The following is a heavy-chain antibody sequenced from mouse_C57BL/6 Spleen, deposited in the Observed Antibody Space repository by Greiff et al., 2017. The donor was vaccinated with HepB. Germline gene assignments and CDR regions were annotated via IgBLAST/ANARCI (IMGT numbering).Heavy chain of an antibody. V-gene: IGHV14-2*01. D-gene: IGHD1-1*01. CDR2: IDPEDGET. J-gene: IGHJ2*01. CDR3: ARRVITTVVEGYYFDY. CDR1: GFNIKDYY. Sequence: VQLQQSEAELVKPGASVKLSCTASGFNIKDYYMHWVKQRTEQGLEWIGRIDPEDGETKYAPKFQGKATITADTSSNTAYLQRSSLTSEDTAVYYCARRVITTVVEGYYFDYWGQGTTLTVSS.